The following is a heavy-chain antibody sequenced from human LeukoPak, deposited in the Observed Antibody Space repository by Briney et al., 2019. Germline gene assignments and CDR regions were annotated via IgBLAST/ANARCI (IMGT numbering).Heavy chain of an antibody. CDR1: GYTFTGYY. J-gene: IGHJ4*02. CDR3: ARTAIFSPFSFDC. V-gene: IGHV1-2*02. CDR2: INPDSGGT. D-gene: IGHD3-9*01. Sequence: ASVKVSCKSSGYTFTGYYMHWVRQAPGQGLEWMGWINPDSGGTNYAQKFQGRVTMTRDTSSSTAYMELSRLRSDDTAVYYCARTAIFSPFSFDCWGQGTLVTVSS.